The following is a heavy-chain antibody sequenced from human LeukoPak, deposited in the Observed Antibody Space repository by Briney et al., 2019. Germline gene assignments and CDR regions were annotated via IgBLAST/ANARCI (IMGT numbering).Heavy chain of an antibody. J-gene: IGHJ4*02. V-gene: IGHV4-4*07. CDR1: GGSINNYY. CDR3: ARYDDPNFYFDY. D-gene: IGHD3-3*01. CDR2: IYNSGIT. Sequence: SETLFLTCTVSGGSINNYYWSWIRQPAGKGLEWIGRIYNSGITKFNPSFESRVTMSVDTSKNQFSLRLSSVTAADTAVYYCARYDDPNFYFDYWGQGTLVTVSS.